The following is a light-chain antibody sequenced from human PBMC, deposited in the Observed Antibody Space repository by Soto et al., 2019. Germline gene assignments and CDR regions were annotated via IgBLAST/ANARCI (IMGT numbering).Light chain of an antibody. CDR1: QSVRSSY. Sequence: EIVLTQSPGTLSLSPGGRATLSCRASQSVRSSYLAWYQQRPGQAPRLLIFGASFRVTGIPDRFSGSGSGTDFTLTISRLEPEDFAVYYCQHYGSPLTFGGGTKVEIK. J-gene: IGKJ4*01. V-gene: IGKV3-20*01. CDR3: QHYGSPLT. CDR2: GAS.